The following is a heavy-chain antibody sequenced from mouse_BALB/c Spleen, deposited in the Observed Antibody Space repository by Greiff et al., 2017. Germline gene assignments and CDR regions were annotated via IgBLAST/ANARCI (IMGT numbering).Heavy chain of an antibody. V-gene: IGHV1S56*01. CDR3: AREATATYAMDY. D-gene: IGHD1-2*01. Sequence: VQLQQSGPELVKPGASVRISCKASGYTFTSYYIHWVKQRPGQGLEWIGWIYPGNVNTKYNEKFKGKATLTADKSSSTAYMQLSSLTSEDSAVYFCAREATATYAMDYWGQGTSVTVSS. CDR2: IYPGNVNT. CDR1: GYTFTSYY. J-gene: IGHJ4*01.